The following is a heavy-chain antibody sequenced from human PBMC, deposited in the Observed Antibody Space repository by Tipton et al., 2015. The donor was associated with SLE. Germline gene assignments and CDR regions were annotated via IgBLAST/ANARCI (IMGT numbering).Heavy chain of an antibody. D-gene: IGHD3-10*01. V-gene: IGHV4-59*01. CDR2: IYSSGST. CDR1: GDSMNGYY. Sequence: TLSLTCTVSGDSMNGYYWSWIRQPPGKGLEWIGYIYSSGSTAYNPSLKSRVTISVDTSKNQFSLKLSSVTAADTAVYYCARTPGGVQGQIGWYFDLWGRGTLVTVSS. CDR3: ARTPGGVQGQIGWYFDL. J-gene: IGHJ2*01.